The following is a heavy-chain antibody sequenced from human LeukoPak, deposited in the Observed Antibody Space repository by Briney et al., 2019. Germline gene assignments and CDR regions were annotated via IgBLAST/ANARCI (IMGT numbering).Heavy chain of an antibody. CDR2: ISGSGDNT. D-gene: IGHD3-22*01. J-gene: IGHJ5*02. CDR3: ARDYYGP. V-gene: IGHV3-23*01. Sequence: GGSLRLSCAASGFTFSGLAMSWVRRTPGKGLEWVSGISGSGDNTLYADSVKGRFTISRDNSKNTLFLQMNSLRDEDTAVYYCARDYYGPWGQGTLVTVSS. CDR1: GFTFSGLA.